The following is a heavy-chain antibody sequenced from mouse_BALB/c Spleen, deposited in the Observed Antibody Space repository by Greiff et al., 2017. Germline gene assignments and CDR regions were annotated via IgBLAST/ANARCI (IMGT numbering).Heavy chain of an antibody. D-gene: IGHD1-1*01. Sequence: QVQLQQSGPGLVAPSQSLSITCTVSGFSLTSYGVHWVRQPPGKGLEWLGVIWAGGSTNYNSALMSRLSISKDNSKSPVFLKMNSLQTDDTAMYYCARGDYGSSGWFAYWGQGTLVTVSA. CDR3: ARGDYGSSGWFAY. CDR2: IWAGGST. CDR1: GFSLTSYG. V-gene: IGHV2-9*02. J-gene: IGHJ3*01.